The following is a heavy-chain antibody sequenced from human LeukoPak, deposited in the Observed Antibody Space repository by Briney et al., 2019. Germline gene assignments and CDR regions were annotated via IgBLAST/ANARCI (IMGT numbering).Heavy chain of an antibody. J-gene: IGHJ4*02. CDR1: GGSISSYY. D-gene: IGHD6-6*01. V-gene: IGHV4-59*01. CDR2: IYYSGST. CDR3: ARGTPSIAARPSFDY. Sequence: SETLSLTCTVSGGSISSYYWSWIRQPPGKGLEWIGYIYYSGSTNYNPSLKSRVTISVDTSKNQFSLKLSSVTAADTAVYYCARGTPSIAARPSFDYWGQGTLVTVSS.